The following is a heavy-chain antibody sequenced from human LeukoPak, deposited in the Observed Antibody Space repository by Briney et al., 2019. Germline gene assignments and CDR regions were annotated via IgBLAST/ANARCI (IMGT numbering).Heavy chain of an antibody. Sequence: PGGSLRLSCAASGFTFSSYAMHWVRQAPGKGLEWVAVISYDGSNKYYPDSVKGRFTISRDNSKNTLYLQMNSLRAEDTAVYYCASPKASSSWYDEVTFDYWAREPWSPSPQ. J-gene: IGHJ4*02. CDR2: ISYDGSNK. CDR1: GFTFSSYA. CDR3: ASPKASSSWYDEVTFDY. D-gene: IGHD6-13*01. V-gene: IGHV3-30-3*01.